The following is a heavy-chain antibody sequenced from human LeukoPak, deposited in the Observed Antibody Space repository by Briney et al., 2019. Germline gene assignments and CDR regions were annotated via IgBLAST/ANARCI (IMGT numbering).Heavy chain of an antibody. Sequence: GGSLRLSCAASGFTFSSYGMSWVRQAPGKGLEWVSVIHSDGTTHYADSVKGRFTISRDNSKNTLYLQMNSLRVEDTAMYYCARETGYSTSWYAYYFDYWGQGTLVTVAS. D-gene: IGHD6-13*01. V-gene: IGHV3-53*01. CDR1: GFTFSSYG. CDR2: IHSDGTT. CDR3: ARETGYSTSWYAYYFDY. J-gene: IGHJ4*02.